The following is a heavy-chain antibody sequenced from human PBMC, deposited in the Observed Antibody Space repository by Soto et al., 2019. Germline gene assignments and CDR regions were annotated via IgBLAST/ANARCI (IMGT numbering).Heavy chain of an antibody. V-gene: IGHV4-31*03. CDR2: IYYSGST. J-gene: IGHJ6*02. CDR1: CGSISSGGYY. CDR3: ARAGSLWLGFPTDV. D-gene: IGHD3-10*01. Sequence: SETLSLTCTFSCGSISSGGYYWAWIRQYPGKGLEWIGNIYYSGSTYYNPSLKSRVSISVDTSKKQFSLKLNSVTAADTAVYYCARAGSLWLGFPTDVWGQGTTVTVSS.